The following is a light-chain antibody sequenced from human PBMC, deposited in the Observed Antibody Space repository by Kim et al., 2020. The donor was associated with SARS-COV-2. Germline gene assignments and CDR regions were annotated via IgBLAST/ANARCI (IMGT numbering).Light chain of an antibody. V-gene: IGLV3-19*01. CDR2: GKN. Sequence: SYELTQDPAVSVALGQTVRITCQGDSLRSYYATWYQQKPGQAPILVIYGKNNRPSGIPDRFSGSSSGNTASLTITGTQAGDEADYYCNSWDRTDNVVFGG. CDR1: SLRSYY. J-gene: IGLJ2*01. CDR3: NSWDRTDNVV.